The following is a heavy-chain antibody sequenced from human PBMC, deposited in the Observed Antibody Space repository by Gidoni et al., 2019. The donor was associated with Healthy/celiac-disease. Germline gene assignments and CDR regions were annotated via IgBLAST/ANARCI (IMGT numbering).Heavy chain of an antibody. CDR1: GYTSIGYY. CDR3: ARDRQGYFDY. J-gene: IGHJ4*02. CDR2: INPNSGGT. V-gene: IGHV1-2*04. Sequence: QVQLVQSGAEVQKPGASVKVSCKASGYTSIGYYLHWVRQAPGQGLEWMGWINPNSGGTNDAQKCQGWVAMTRDTSISTAYMELSRLRSDDTAVYYCARDRQGYFDYWGQGTLVTVSS.